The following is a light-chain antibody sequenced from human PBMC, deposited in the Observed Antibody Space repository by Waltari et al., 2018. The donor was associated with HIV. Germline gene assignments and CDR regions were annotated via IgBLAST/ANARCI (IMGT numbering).Light chain of an antibody. CDR2: EVS. CDR1: SSDIGNHKY. V-gene: IGLV2-14*01. Sequence: QSALTQPASVPGSPGQSITLSCVGTSSDIGNHKYVSWFQHPPGQAPKLTIYEVSNRPSGVSDRFSGSKSGNTASLTISGLQVEDEAEYYCNSETSAGTYVFGTGTKVTVL. CDR3: NSETSAGTYV. J-gene: IGLJ1*01.